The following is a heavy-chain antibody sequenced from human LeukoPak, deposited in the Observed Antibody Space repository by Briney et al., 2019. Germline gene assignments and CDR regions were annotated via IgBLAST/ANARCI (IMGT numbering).Heavy chain of an antibody. J-gene: IGHJ4*02. Sequence: GASVKVSCKASGYTFTGYYMHWVRQAPGQGLEWMGWINPNSGGTNYAQKFQGRVTMTRDTSISTAYMELSRLRSDDTAVYFCARSDTTMVRGVITPLGYWGQGTLDTVSS. CDR2: INPNSGGT. CDR1: GYTFTGYY. V-gene: IGHV1-2*02. CDR3: ARSDTTMVRGVITPLGY. D-gene: IGHD3-10*01.